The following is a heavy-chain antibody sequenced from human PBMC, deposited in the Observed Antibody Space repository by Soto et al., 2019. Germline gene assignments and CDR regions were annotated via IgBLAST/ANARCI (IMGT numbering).Heavy chain of an antibody. CDR2: IYYSGST. CDR1: GGSISSTSCN. J-gene: IGHJ5*02. V-gene: IGHV4-39*01. D-gene: IGHD3-3*01. CDR3: ARQYYDFWSGYYTGWFDP. Sequence: PSETLSLTCTVCGGSISSTSCNWGWIRQPPGERLEWIGSIYYSGSTYYNPSLKSRVTISVDTSKNQFSLKLSSVTAADTAVYYCARQYYDFWSGYYTGWFDPWGQGTLVTVS.